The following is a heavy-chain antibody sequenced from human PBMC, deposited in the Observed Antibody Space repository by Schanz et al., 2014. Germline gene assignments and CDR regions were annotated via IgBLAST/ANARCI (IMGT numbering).Heavy chain of an antibody. D-gene: IGHD3-16*01. CDR3: AKDRQNRVNRVGYYYGMDV. CDR2: ITSTSRYI. CDR1: GFTFSNYT. Sequence: EVQLVESGGGLVKPGGSLRLSCAASGFTFSNYTMYWVRQAPGKGLEWVSSITSTSRYIYYADSLKGRFTISRDNAKNSVYLQMNSLRAEDTAEYYCAKDRQNRVNRVGYYYGMDVWGQGTTVTVSS. V-gene: IGHV3-21*01. J-gene: IGHJ6*02.